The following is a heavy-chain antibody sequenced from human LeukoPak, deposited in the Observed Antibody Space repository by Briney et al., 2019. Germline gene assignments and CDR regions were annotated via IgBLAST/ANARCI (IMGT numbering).Heavy chain of an antibody. CDR1: GGSFRGYY. J-gene: IGHJ5*02. CDR3: ARGRRHRNRWGYQLPEGHNWFDP. CDR2: INHSGST. D-gene: IGHD2-2*01. V-gene: IGHV4-34*01. Sequence: SETLSLTRAVYGGSFRGYYWSWIRQPPGKGLEWIGEINHSGSTNYNPSLKSRVTISVDTSKNQFSLKLSSVTAADTAVYYCARGRRHRNRWGYQLPEGHNWFDPWGQGTLVTVSS.